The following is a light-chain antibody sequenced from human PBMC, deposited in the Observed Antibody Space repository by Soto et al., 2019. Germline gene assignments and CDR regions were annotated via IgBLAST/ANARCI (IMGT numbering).Light chain of an antibody. V-gene: IGKV3-20*01. CDR3: KQYGSSPIT. CDR2: GAS. Sequence: EIVLTQSPGTLSLSPGERATLSCRASQSVTSSYLAWYQHKPGQAPRLLIYGASSGATDIPDRFSGSGSGTDFTLTISRLEPEDFAVYYCKQYGSSPITFGQGPRLEIK. CDR1: QSVTSSY. J-gene: IGKJ5*01.